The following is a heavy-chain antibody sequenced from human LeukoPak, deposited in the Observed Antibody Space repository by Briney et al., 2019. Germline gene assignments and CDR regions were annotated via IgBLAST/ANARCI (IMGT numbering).Heavy chain of an antibody. D-gene: IGHD3-22*01. CDR1: GASITSSY. CDR3: ARGYYDSRGYSNAFDI. Sequence: SETLSLTCTVPGASITSSYWSWIRQPPRRGLERIGYVYYSGNTNYNPSLKSRVTLSVDMSKNQFSLKLISVNAADTAIYYCARGYYDSRGYSNAFDIWGQGTMVTVSS. J-gene: IGHJ3*02. V-gene: IGHV4-59*01. CDR2: VYYSGNT.